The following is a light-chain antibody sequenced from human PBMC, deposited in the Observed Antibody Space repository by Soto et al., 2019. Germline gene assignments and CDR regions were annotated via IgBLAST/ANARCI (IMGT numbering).Light chain of an antibody. V-gene: IGKV3-20*01. Sequence: EIVLTQSPGTLSLSPGERATLSCRASQSVSSSYLAWYQQKPGQAPRLLIYGASSRATGISDRFSGSGSGTDFTLTISRLEPEDFAMYYCQQYAASPITFGQGTRLEIK. CDR3: QQYAASPIT. J-gene: IGKJ5*01. CDR1: QSVSSSY. CDR2: GAS.